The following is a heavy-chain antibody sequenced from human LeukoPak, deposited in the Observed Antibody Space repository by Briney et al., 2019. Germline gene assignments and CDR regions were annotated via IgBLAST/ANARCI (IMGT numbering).Heavy chain of an antibody. D-gene: IGHD1-1*01. J-gene: IGHJ5*02. V-gene: IGHV1-8*01. CDR2: MNPNSGNT. Sequence: ASVKVSCKASGYTFTSYDINWVRQATGQGLEWMGWMNPNSGNTGYAQKFQGRVTITTDESTSTAYMELSSLRSEDTAVYYCARDNYAGANWFDPWGQGTLVTVSS. CDR3: ARDNYAGANWFDP. CDR1: GYTFTSYD.